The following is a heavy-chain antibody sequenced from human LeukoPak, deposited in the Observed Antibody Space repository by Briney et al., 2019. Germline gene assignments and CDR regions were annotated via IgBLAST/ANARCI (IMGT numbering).Heavy chain of an antibody. D-gene: IGHD3-3*02. CDR3: ARYLRGRGESHLVFDY. CDR2: INPNSGGT. CDR1: GYTFTTYG. J-gene: IGHJ4*02. Sequence: GASVKVSCKASGYTFTTYGISWVRQAPGQGLEWMGWINPNSGGTNYAQKFQGRVTMTRDTSISTAYMELSRLRSDDTAVYYCARYLRGRGESHLVFDYWGQGTLVTVSS. V-gene: IGHV1-2*02.